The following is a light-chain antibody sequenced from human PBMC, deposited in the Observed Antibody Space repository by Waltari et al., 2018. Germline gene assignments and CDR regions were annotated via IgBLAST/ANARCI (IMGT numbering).Light chain of an antibody. V-gene: IGKV1-5*01. Sequence: DIQMTQSPSTLSASVGDRATITCRASETINTWLAWYQQKPGKAPTLLIDDASSLQSGVPSRFSGSGSGTEFTLTISSLQPGDFATYHCQQYNSYPYTFGQGTKLEI. CDR3: QQYNSYPYT. CDR2: DAS. CDR1: ETINTW. J-gene: IGKJ2*01.